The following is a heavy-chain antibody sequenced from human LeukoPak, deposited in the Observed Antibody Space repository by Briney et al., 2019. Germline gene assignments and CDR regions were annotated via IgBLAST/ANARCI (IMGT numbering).Heavy chain of an antibody. CDR2: IKQDGSEK. J-gene: IGHJ4*02. Sequence: GGSLRLSCAASGFTFSSYWMSWVRQAPGKGLEWVANIKQDGSEKYYVDSVKGRFTISRDNAKNLLYLQMNSLRAEDTAVYYCARGLRRCSSTSCPPAPMYDYWGQGTLVTVSS. CDR1: GFTFSSYW. CDR3: ARGLRRCSSTSCPPAPMYDY. D-gene: IGHD2-2*01. V-gene: IGHV3-7*05.